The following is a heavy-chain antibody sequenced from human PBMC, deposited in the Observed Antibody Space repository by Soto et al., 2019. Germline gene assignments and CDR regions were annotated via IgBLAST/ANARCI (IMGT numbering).Heavy chain of an antibody. D-gene: IGHD3-10*01. CDR1: GFTFSSYG. J-gene: IGHJ4*02. V-gene: IGHV3-30*18. CDR2: ISYDGSNK. CDR3: AKDLPGLMVRGVIRGAGFDY. Sequence: QVQLVESGGGVVQPGRSLRLSCAASGFTFSSYGMHWVRQAPGKGLEWVAVISYDGSNKYYADSVKGRFTISRDNSKNTLYLQMNSLRAEDTAVYYRAKDLPGLMVRGVIRGAGFDYWGQGTLVTVSS.